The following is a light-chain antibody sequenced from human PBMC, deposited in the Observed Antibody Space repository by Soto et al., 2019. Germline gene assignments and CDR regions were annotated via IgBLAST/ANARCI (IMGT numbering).Light chain of an antibody. J-gene: IGKJ4*01. CDR1: QSVGSY. CDR3: QQRTDWPLT. V-gene: IGKV3-11*01. CDR2: DAS. Sequence: ETVSTQSPATLSLSPGQRATFSCRASQSVGSYLAWYQQKPGQAPRLLIYDASNRATGIPARFSGSGSGTDFTLTITSLEPEDFAVYFCQQRTDWPLTFGGGTKLEI.